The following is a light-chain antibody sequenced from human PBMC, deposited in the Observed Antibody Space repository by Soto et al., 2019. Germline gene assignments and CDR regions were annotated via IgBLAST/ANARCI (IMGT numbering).Light chain of an antibody. CDR3: VLFMGSATNWV. V-gene: IGLV2-8*01. CDR1: SSDVGAYNY. J-gene: IGLJ3*02. Sequence: QSALTQPPSASGSPGQSVTISCTGTSSDVGAYNYVSWYQQHPGKAPQLVIYEVSKRPSGVPDRFSGSILGNKAALTITGAQADDESVYYCVLFMGSATNWVFGGGTKLTVL. CDR2: EVS.